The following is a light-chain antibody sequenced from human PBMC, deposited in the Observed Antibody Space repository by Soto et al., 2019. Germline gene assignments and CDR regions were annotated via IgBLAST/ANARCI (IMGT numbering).Light chain of an antibody. CDR1: QSISTW. CDR3: QQYSSYSWT. V-gene: IGKV1-5*03. J-gene: IGKJ1*01. Sequence: DIQMTQSPSTLSASVGDRVTITCRASQSISTWLAWYQQKPGKAPKLLISKASSLESGVPSRFSGSGSGVKFTLTISSLQPDDFATYHCQQYSSYSWTFGQGTKVEIK. CDR2: KAS.